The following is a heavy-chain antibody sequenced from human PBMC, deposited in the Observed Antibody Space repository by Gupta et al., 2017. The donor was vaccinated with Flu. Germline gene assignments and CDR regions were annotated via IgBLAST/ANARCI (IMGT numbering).Heavy chain of an antibody. J-gene: IGHJ6*02. CDR2: IYSGGTT. V-gene: IGHV3-53*01. CDR1: GFTVRNTS. Sequence: EVQVVEPGGGLIQPGAPLRLSCAASGFTVRNTSLSWVRQAPGKGLEWVSVIYSGGTTYDTDSVKGRFTISRDISKNTLYLQMNSLRAEDTAVYYCAGDPGLANGVDIWGQGTTVTVSS. D-gene: IGHD6-13*01. CDR3: AGDPGLANGVDI.